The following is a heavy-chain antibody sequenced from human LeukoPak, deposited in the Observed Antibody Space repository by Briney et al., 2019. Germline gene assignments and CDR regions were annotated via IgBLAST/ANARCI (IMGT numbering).Heavy chain of an antibody. D-gene: IGHD3-22*01. CDR1: GFTFSDHY. CDR2: TRKKTNTYTT. J-gene: IGHJ4*02. V-gene: IGHV3-72*01. CDR3: ARVDDTSGYSFGY. Sequence: PGGSLRPSCAASGFTFSDHYMDWVRQAPGKGLEWVGRTRKKTNTYTTEYAASVKGRFTISRDDSKNSLYLQMNSLKTEDTAVYYCARVDDTSGYSFGYWGQGTLVTVSS.